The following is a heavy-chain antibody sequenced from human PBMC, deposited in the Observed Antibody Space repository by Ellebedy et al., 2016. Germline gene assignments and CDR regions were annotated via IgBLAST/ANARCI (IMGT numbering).Heavy chain of an antibody. V-gene: IGHV3-23*01. Sequence: GESLKISXEVSGFTFNNYWMYWVRQAPGKGLEWVSTISAGGDNTQFADSVKGRFTVSRDNSRNTVYLQMNDLRVEDTALYYCRHGHYADYWGQGTLVTVSS. CDR3: RHGHYADY. J-gene: IGHJ4*02. CDR1: GFTFNNYW. D-gene: IGHD3/OR15-3a*01. CDR2: ISAGGDNT.